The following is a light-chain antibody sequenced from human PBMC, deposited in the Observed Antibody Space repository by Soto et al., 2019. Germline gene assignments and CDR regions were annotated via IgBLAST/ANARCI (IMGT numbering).Light chain of an antibody. CDR1: SSNIGSNY. CDR2: RNN. Sequence: QSVLTQPPSASGTPGQRVTITWSESSSNIGSNYVYWYQQLPGTAPKLLIYRNNQRPSGVPDRFSGSKSGTSASLAISGLRSEDEADYYCAAWDDSLSAFYVFGTGTKLTVL. J-gene: IGLJ1*01. V-gene: IGLV1-47*01. CDR3: AAWDDSLSAFYV.